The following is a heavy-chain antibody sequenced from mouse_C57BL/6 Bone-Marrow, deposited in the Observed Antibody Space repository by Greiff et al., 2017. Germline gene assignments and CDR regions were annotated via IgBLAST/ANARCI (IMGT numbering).Heavy chain of an antibody. V-gene: IGHV1-66*01. J-gene: IGHJ3*01. D-gene: IGHD1-1*01. CDR1: GYSFTSYY. Sequence: QVQLQQSGPELVKPGASVTISCKASGYSFTSYYIHWVKQRPGQGLEWIGWIYPGSGNTKYNEKFKGKATLTADTSSSTAYMQLSSLTSEDSAVYYCARGSYGSSPAWFAYWGQGTLVTVSA. CDR2: IYPGSGNT. CDR3: ARGSYGSSPAWFAY.